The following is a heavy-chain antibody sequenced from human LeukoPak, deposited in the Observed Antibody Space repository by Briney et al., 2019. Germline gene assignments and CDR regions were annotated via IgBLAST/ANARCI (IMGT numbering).Heavy chain of an antibody. CDR1: GYTLTELS. V-gene: IGHV1-24*01. J-gene: IGHJ4*02. CDR2: FDPEDGET. D-gene: IGHD3-10*01. Sequence: ASVKVSCKVSGYTLTELSMHWVRQAPGKGLEWMGGFDPEDGETIYAQKFQGRVTMTEDTSTDTAYMELSSLRSEDTAVYYCATVFGNYYGSGSRYYFDYWGQGTLVTVSS. CDR3: ATVFGNYYGSGSRYYFDY.